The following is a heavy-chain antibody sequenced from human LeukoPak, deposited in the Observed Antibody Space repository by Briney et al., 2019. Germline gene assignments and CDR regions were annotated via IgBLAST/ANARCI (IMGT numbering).Heavy chain of an antibody. CDR1: GGSISSSSYY. CDR2: IHYSGST. Sequence: PSETLSLTCTVSGGSISSSSYYWGWIRQPPGKGLEWIGSIHYSGSTYYNPSLKSRVTISVDTSKNQFSLKLSSVTAADTAVYYCARDTRYYYGSGSYQSTLNWFDPWGQGTLVTVSS. D-gene: IGHD3-10*01. CDR3: ARDTRYYYGSGSYQSTLNWFDP. V-gene: IGHV4-39*07. J-gene: IGHJ5*02.